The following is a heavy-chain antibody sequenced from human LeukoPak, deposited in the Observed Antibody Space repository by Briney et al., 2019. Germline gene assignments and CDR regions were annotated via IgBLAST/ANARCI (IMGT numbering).Heavy chain of an antibody. CDR2: ISGGVFSGSATVT. CDR1: GFTFTNHA. V-gene: IGHV3-23*01. CDR3: ARKKTRGLDY. Sequence: PGGSLRLSCAASGFTFTNHAMNWVRQAPGKGLEWVSIISGGVFSGSATVTYYADSVKGRFTISRDNSKNTLYLQMNSLRAEDTAIYYCARKKTRGLDYWGQGTLVTVSS. D-gene: IGHD3-10*01. J-gene: IGHJ4*02.